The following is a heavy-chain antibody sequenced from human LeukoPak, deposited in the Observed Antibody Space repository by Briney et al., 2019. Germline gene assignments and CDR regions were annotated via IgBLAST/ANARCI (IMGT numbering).Heavy chain of an antibody. V-gene: IGHV5-51*01. CDR2: IYPSDSNT. Sequence: PGESLKISCKGSGYSFTTYWIGWVRQMPGKGLEWMGIIYPSDSNTRYSPSFQGQVTISADKSISTAYLQWSSLKASDTAMYYCAAYHRNAFDIWGQGTMVTVSS. CDR3: AAYHRNAFDI. CDR1: GYSFTTYW. J-gene: IGHJ3*02.